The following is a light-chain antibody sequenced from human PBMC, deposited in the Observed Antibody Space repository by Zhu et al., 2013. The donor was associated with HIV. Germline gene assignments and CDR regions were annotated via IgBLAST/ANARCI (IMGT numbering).Light chain of an antibody. CDR1: QSINNW. CDR2: AAS. Sequence: DIQMTQSPSTLSASVGDRVTITCRASQSINNWVAWYQQKPGKAPKLLIYAASTLKYGVPSRFNGSGSGTEFTLTINSLQPDDFGTYYCQQYNTYPLTFGGGPKVEI. J-gene: IGKJ4*01. CDR3: QQYNTYPLT. V-gene: IGKV1-5*01.